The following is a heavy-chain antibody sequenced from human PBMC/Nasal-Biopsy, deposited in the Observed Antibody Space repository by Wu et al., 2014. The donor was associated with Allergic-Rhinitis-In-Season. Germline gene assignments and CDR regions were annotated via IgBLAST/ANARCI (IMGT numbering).Heavy chain of an antibody. CDR1: GGSISSGGYY. CDR2: IYYSGST. J-gene: IGHJ6*02. D-gene: IGHD3-22*01. V-gene: IGHV4-31*03. CDR3: ARGGDYDSSGEYGMDV. Sequence: TLSLTCTVSGGSISSGGYYWSWIRQHPGKGLEWIGYIYYSGSTYYNPSLKSRVTISVDTSKNQFSLKLSSVTAADTAVYYCARGGDYDSSGEYGMDVWGQGTTVTVSS.